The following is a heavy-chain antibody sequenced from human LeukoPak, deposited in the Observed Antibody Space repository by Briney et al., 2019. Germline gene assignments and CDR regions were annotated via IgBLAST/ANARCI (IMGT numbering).Heavy chain of an antibody. CDR1: GGSISSGLYS. V-gene: IGHV4-30-2*02. CDR3: ARNRYSYGFDY. D-gene: IGHD5-18*01. J-gene: IGHJ4*02. Sequence: SETLSLTCDVSGGSISSGLYSWSWIRQPLGKGLEWIGYIYHTGSTYYNPSLKSRVTISVDTSKNQFSLKLSSVTAADTAVYYCARNRYSYGFDYWGQGTLVTVSS. CDR2: IYHTGST.